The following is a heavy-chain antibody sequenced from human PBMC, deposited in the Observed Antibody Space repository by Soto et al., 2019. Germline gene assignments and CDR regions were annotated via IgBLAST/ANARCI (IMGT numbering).Heavy chain of an antibody. V-gene: IGHV3-23*01. J-gene: IGHJ4*02. Sequence: EVQLLESGGGLVQPGGSLRLSCAASGFTFSSYAMSWVRQAPGKGLEWVSAISGSGGSTYYADSGKGRFTISRDNSKNTLYLQMNSLRAEDTAVYYCANQDIVVVPAATPFDYWGQGTLVTVSS. D-gene: IGHD2-2*02. CDR3: ANQDIVVVPAATPFDY. CDR2: ISGSGGST. CDR1: GFTFSSYA.